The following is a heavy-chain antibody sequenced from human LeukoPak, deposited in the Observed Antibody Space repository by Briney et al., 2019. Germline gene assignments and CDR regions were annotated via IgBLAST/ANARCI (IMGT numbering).Heavy chain of an antibody. D-gene: IGHD3-22*01. V-gene: IGHV3-11*01. CDR1: GFTFSDYY. CDR2: ISTSGSSI. J-gene: IGHJ4*02. CDR3: ARGIVHYPLFDY. Sequence: GGSLRLSCGASGFTFSDYYLSWIRQAPGKGLEWVSYISTSGSSISDADSVKGRLTVYRDNAKNSLYLHLSSLRAEDTAVYYCARGIVHYPLFDYWGQGTLVTVFS.